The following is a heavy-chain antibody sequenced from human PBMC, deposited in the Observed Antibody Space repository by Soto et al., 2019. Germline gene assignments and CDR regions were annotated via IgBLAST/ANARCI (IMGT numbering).Heavy chain of an antibody. CDR3: ARSDDLWSGYLPDAFDF. Sequence: PGGSLRFSCVVCGFTVNTNYMSWVRQAPGKGLERISVIYCGGSTYYAAAVRDRFTISRDDSKNTVYLQMNSLSAEDTTVYYRARSDDLWSGYLPDAFDFWGQGTMGT. CDR1: GFTVNTNY. V-gene: IGHV3-53*01. D-gene: IGHD3-3*01. J-gene: IGHJ3*01. CDR2: IYCGGST.